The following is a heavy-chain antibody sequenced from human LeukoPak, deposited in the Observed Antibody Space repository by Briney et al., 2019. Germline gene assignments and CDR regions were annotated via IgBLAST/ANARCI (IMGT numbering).Heavy chain of an antibody. V-gene: IGHV4-61*01. D-gene: IGHD1-26*01. Sequence: SETLSLTCTVSGGSVSSGSYYWSCIRQPPGKGLGLIGYIDYSGSTNYNPSLKSRVTISVDTSKNQFSLKLSSVTAADTAVYYCARDRWEVTAPLSRYNWFDPWGQGTLVTVSS. CDR2: IDYSGST. J-gene: IGHJ5*02. CDR1: GGSVSSGSYY. CDR3: ARDRWEVTAPLSRYNWFDP.